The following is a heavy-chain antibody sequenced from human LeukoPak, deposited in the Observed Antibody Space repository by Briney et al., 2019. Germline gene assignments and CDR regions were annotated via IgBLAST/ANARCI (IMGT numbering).Heavy chain of an antibody. J-gene: IGHJ6*02. CDR2: ISYDGSNK. CDR1: GFTFSSYG. Sequence: GGSLRLSCAASGFTFSSYGMHWVRQAPGKGLEWVAVISYDGSNKYYADSVKGRFTISRDNSKNTLYLQMNSLSAEDTAVYYCAKSIATGYYGMDVWGQGTTVTVSS. CDR3: AKSIATGYYGMDV. V-gene: IGHV3-30*18.